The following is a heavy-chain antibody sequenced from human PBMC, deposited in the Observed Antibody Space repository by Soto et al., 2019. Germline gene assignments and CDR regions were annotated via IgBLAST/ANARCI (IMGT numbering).Heavy chain of an antibody. D-gene: IGHD5-12*01. V-gene: IGHV3-11*06. Sequence: NPGGSLRLSCAASGFTFSDYYMSWIRQAPGKGLEWVSYISSSSSYTNYADSVKGRFTISRDNAKNSLYLQMNSLRAEDTAVYYCHRGYDYAERFSDYWGQGTLVTVSS. J-gene: IGHJ4*02. CDR2: ISSSSSYT. CDR3: HRGYDYAERFSDY. CDR1: GFTFSDYY.